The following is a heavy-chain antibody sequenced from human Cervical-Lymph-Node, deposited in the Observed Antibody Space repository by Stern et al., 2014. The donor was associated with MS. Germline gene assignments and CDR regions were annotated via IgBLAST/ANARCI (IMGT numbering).Heavy chain of an antibody. V-gene: IGHV3-21*01. CDR3: AGETPYYDILTGPHYGMDV. J-gene: IGHJ6*02. D-gene: IGHD3-9*01. CDR2: ISSSSSYI. CDR1: GFTFSSYS. Sequence: VQLVESGGGLVKPGGSLRLSCAASGFTFSSYSMNWVRQAPGKGLEWVSSISSSSSYIYYADSVKGRFTISRDNAKNSLYLQMNSLRAEDTAVYYCAGETPYYDILTGPHYGMDVWGQGTTVTVSS.